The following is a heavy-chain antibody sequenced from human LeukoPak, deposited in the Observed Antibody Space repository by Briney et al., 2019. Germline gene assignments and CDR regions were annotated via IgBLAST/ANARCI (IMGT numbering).Heavy chain of an antibody. J-gene: IGHJ3*02. CDR3: AEVGAFDI. CDR1: GYSISSGYY. D-gene: IGHD3-10*01. V-gene: IGHV4-38-2*01. CDR2: IYHSGST. Sequence: ASETLSLTCAVSGYSISSGYYWGWIRQPPGKGLEWIGSIYHSGSTYYNPSLKSRVTISVDTSKNQFSLKLSSVTAADTAVYYCAEVGAFDIWGQGTMVTVSS.